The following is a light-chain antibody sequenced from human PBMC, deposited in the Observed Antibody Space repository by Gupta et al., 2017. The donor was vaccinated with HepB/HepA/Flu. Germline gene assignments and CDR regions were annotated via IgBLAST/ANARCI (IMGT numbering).Light chain of an antibody. CDR2: EAS. J-gene: IGKJ4*01. Sequence: ELVLTQSPPTLSLSPGEIATLSCRASQSVSRYLVWYQQTPGQAPRLLIYEASNRAAGIPGSFSGSGYGTDFTLTISSLEPEDFAVYYCQQRNIWPNTFGGGTKLEIK. CDR1: QSVSRY. V-gene: IGKV3-11*01. CDR3: QQRNIWPNT.